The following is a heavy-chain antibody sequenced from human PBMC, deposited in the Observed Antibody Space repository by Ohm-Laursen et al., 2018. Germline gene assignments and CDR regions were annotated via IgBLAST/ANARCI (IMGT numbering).Heavy chain of an antibody. CDR2: IYNSGST. V-gene: IGHV4-59*08. CDR3: ARQDYYNSGFDY. CDR1: GASIRSYY. J-gene: IGHJ4*02. Sequence: SETLSLTCSVSGASIRSYYWNWIRQPPGKGLEWIGYIYNSGSTNYNPSLKSRVTISVDTPKSEFSRKLSSVTAADTAVYYCARQDYYNSGFDYWGQGTLVTVSS. D-gene: IGHD3-10*01.